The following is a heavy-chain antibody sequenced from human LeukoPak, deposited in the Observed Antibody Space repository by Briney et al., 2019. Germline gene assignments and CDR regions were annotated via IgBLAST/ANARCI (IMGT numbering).Heavy chain of an antibody. CDR1: GFTFSSYA. J-gene: IGHJ5*02. V-gene: IGHV3-23*01. CDR2: ISGSGGSI. CDR3: AKDKHCPNINNWFDP. Sequence: GGSLRLSCAASGFTFSSYAMSWVRQAPGKGLEWVSAISGSGGSIYYADSVKGRFTISRDNSKNTLYLQMNRLRAEDTAVYYCAKDKHCPNINNWFDPWGQGTLVTVSS.